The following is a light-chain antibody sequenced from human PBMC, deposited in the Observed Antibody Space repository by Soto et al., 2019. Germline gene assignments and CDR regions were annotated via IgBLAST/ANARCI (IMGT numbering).Light chain of an antibody. CDR2: EGT. J-gene: IGLJ1*01. CDR3: SSYAGDNIFL. V-gene: IGLV2-23*01. Sequence: QSVLTQPRSVSGSPGQSVTISCTGTNSDVGISRSISWYQQHPGKAPKVMIYEGTKRPSGVSDRFSGSKSGNTASLTISGLQAEDEANYYCSSYAGDNIFLFGTGTKVTVL. CDR1: NSDVGISRS.